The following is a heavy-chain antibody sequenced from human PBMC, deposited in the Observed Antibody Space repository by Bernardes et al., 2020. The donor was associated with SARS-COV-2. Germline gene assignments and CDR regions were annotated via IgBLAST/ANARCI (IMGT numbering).Heavy chain of an antibody. CDR2: ISPYRNDA. D-gene: IGHD3-22*01. Sequence: ASVKVSCKASGYIFINYDISWVRQVPGQGPEWMGWISPYRNDAKYAQKFQGRVTMTTDTSTGTAYMELRSLISDDTAVYYCARQDWMASGYYQYWGQGTLVTVSS. CDR3: ARQDWMASGYYQY. CDR1: GYIFINYD. V-gene: IGHV1-18*04. J-gene: IGHJ4*02.